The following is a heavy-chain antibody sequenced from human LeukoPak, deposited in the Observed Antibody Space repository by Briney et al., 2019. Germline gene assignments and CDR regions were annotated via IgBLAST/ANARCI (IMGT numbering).Heavy chain of an antibody. CDR3: ARVLGGPITIFGVAENWFDP. D-gene: IGHD3-3*01. Sequence: GASVKVSCKASGYTFTSYGISWVRQAPGQRLEWMGWISAYNGNTNYAQKLQGRVTMTTDTSTSTAYMELRSLRSDDTAVYYCARVLGGPITIFGVAENWFDPWGQGTLVTVSS. CDR2: ISAYNGNT. CDR1: GYTFTSYG. J-gene: IGHJ5*02. V-gene: IGHV1-18*01.